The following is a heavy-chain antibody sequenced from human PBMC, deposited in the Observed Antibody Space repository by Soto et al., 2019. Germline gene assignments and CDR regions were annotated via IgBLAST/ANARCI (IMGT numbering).Heavy chain of an antibody. CDR1: GGTFNTYA. J-gene: IGHJ4*02. V-gene: IGHV1-69*19. CDR2: ISPMFGAA. CDR3: AREVQVHTPAFVY. Sequence: HVHLVQSGAAMKKPGSSVKVSCQSSGGTFNTYAMNWVRQAPGQGRERMGEISPMFGAANYAPKFHSRVTTTAGESTVTPYMQLSSLTSEDTALFVCAREVQVHTPAFVYWGQGTRVTVSS. D-gene: IGHD3-10*01.